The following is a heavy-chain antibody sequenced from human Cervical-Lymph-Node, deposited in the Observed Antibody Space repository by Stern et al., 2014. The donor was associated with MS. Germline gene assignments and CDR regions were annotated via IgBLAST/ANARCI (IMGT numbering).Heavy chain of an antibody. Sequence: QVQLQESGPGLVKPSQTLSLTCTVSGDSISSGNYYWSWIRQPAGKGLEWIGRIYSSGTTYYNPSLGSRVTISKDPPTTRSSLRLSSVTATDTAVYYCATQGRALAPDWGQGTLVTVSS. CDR3: ATQGRALAPD. J-gene: IGHJ4*02. V-gene: IGHV4-61*02. CDR1: GDSISSGNYY. CDR2: IYSSGTT.